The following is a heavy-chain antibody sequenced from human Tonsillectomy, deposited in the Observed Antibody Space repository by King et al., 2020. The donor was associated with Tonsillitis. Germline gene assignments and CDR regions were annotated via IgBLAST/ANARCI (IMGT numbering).Heavy chain of an antibody. Sequence: VQLQQWGAGLLKPSETLSLTCAVYGGSFSGYYWSWIRQPPGKGLEWIGEINHSGSTNYNPSLKSRVTISVDTSKNQFSLKLSSVTAADTAVYYCARGPPFQHWGQGTLVTVSS. CDR2: INHSGST. CDR3: ARGPPFQH. V-gene: IGHV4-34*01. CDR1: GGSFSGYY. J-gene: IGHJ1*01.